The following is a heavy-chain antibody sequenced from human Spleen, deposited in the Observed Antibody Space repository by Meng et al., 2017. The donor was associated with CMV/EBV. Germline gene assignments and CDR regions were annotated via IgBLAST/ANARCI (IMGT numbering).Heavy chain of an antibody. CDR2: IYYSGST. J-gene: IGHJ4*02. D-gene: IGHD6-13*01. Sequence: QVQVQESGPGLVRPSQTLSLTCTVSSGSISSSSYYWGWIRQPPGKGLEWIGSIYYSGSTYYNPSLKSRVTISVDTSKNQFSLKLSSVTAADTAVYYCARDTAGTGYFDYWGQGTLVTVSS. V-gene: IGHV4-39*07. CDR1: SGSISSSSYY. CDR3: ARDTAGTGYFDY.